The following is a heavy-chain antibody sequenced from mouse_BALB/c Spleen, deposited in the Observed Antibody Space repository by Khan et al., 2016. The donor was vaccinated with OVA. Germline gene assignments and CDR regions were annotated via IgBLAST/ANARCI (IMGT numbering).Heavy chain of an antibody. Sequence: QVQLQQPGPELVMPGASVKMSCKASGYSFTDYIITWVKQRTGQGLQWIGEIYPGSGSIYSNEKFKGKATLTADKSSNTAYMQLSSLTSEDSAVYFCARRDYSSSYPGFAYWGQGTLVTVAA. CDR1: GYSFTDYI. J-gene: IGHJ3*01. CDR2: IYPGSGSI. V-gene: IGHV1-77*01. CDR3: ARRDYSSSYPGFAY. D-gene: IGHD1-1*01.